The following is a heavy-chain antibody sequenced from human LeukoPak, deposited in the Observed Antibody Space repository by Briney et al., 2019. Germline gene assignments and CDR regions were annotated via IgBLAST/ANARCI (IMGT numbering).Heavy chain of an antibody. CDR2: INHSGST. V-gene: IGHV4-34*01. CDR1: GGSFSGYY. CDR3: ARAQPLYYYGSGSYYIDY. Sequence: SETLSLTCAVYGGSFSGYYWSWIRQPPGKGLEWIGEINHSGSTNYNPSLKSRVTISVDTSKNQFSLKLSSVTAADTAVYYCARAQPLYYYGSGSYYIDYWGQGTLVTLSS. J-gene: IGHJ4*02. D-gene: IGHD3-10*01.